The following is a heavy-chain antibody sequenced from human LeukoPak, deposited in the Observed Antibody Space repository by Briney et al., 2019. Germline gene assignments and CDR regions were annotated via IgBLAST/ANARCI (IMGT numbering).Heavy chain of an antibody. Sequence: PGGSLRLSCAASGFTFSTYSMNWARQAPGKGLEWVSYISGCSETIYYADSVKGRFTISRDNAKNSLYLQMNSLRDEDTAVYYCARTPPTAGLTTIGVGSDYWGQGTLVTVSS. D-gene: IGHD4-11*01. CDR3: ARTPPTAGLTTIGVGSDY. V-gene: IGHV3-48*02. CDR2: ISGCSETI. J-gene: IGHJ4*02. CDR1: GFTFSTYS.